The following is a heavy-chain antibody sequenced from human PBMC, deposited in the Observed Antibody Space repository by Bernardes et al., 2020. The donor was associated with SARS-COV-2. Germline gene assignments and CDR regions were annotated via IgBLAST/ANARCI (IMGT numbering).Heavy chain of an antibody. J-gene: IGHJ6*02. CDR2: IWDGGNNK. D-gene: IGHD1-26*01. V-gene: IGHV3-33*01. CDR3: ARDGRLGSGDFYGMDV. CDR1: GFTFSTYG. Sequence: GGSLRLSCTASGFTFSTYGMHWVRQAPGKGLEWVGVIWDGGNNKYYAEAVKGRFSISRDNFKNTMHLQISSLRVEDTAVYYCARDGRLGSGDFYGMDVWGQGATVTVSS.